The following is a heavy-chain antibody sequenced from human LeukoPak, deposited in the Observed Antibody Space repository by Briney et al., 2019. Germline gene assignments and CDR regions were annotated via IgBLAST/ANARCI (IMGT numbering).Heavy chain of an antibody. Sequence: GGSLRLSCVASGFTFSSYSMNWVRQAPGKGLEGGSFISSSSSTTYYAESVKGRFTISRDNSKNTLYLQMTSLRAEDTAVYYCAKDHGDLYYYDSSGNFDAFDIWGQGTMVTVSS. J-gene: IGHJ3*02. CDR2: ISSSSSTT. D-gene: IGHD3-22*01. CDR3: AKDHGDLYYYDSSGNFDAFDI. CDR1: GFTFSSYS. V-gene: IGHV3-48*01.